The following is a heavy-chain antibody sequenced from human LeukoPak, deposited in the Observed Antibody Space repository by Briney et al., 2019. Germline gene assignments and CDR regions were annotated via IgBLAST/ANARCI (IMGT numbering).Heavy chain of an antibody. Sequence: GGSLRLSCAASGFTFSSYAMHWVRQAPGKGLEWVAVISYDGSNKYYADSVKGRLTISRDNSKNMLYLQMNSLRAEDTAVYYCARDEGYCSSTSCYAIDYWGQGTLVTVSS. V-gene: IGHV3-30-3*01. J-gene: IGHJ4*02. CDR3: ARDEGYCSSTSCYAIDY. D-gene: IGHD2-2*01. CDR1: GFTFSSYA. CDR2: ISYDGSNK.